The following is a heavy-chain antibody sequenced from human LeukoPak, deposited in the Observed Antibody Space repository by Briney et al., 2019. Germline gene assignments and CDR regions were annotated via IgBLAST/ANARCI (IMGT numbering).Heavy chain of an antibody. V-gene: IGHV4-59*01. CDR2: IYYSGST. Sequence: SETLSLTCTVSGGSISNYYWSWIRQPPGKGLEWIGYIYYSGSTNYNPSLKSRVTISVDTSKNQFSLKLSSVTAADAAVYYCARVGGTNSYYYGMDVWGQGTTVTVSS. D-gene: IGHD3-16*01. CDR1: GGSISNYY. J-gene: IGHJ6*02. CDR3: ARVGGTNSYYYGMDV.